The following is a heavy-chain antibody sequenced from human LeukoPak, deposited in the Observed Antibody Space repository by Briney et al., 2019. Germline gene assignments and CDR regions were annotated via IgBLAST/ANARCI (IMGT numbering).Heavy chain of an antibody. J-gene: IGHJ4*01. Sequence: GGSLRLSCAASGFTFSSYWMHWVRQAPGKGLVWVSRINSDGSSTSYADSVKGRFTISRDNAKNTLYLHMNSLRAEDMALYFCARDNLYYYDSSGYCFDYWGDGTVDTVSS. CDR3: ARDNLYYYDSSGYCFDY. CDR1: GFTFSSYW. CDR2: INSDGSST. V-gene: IGHV3-74*01. D-gene: IGHD3-22*01.